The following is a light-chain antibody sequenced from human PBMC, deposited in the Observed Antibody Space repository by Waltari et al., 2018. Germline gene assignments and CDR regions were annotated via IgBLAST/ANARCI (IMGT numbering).Light chain of an antibody. V-gene: IGKV3-15*01. CDR3: QQSNKLPPT. CDR2: DAS. J-gene: IGKJ4*01. CDR1: EGVATS. Sequence: EMVLTQSPATLSVSPGARSALPCRASEGVATSLAWYQQKPGQAPRLLIYDASTRATNVSVRFSGSGSGTEFTLTITSLQSEDFAVYYCQQSNKLPPTFGGGTKVEIK.